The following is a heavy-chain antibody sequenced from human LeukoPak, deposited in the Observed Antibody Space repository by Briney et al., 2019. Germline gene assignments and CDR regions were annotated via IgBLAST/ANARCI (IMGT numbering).Heavy chain of an antibody. CDR3: ARKSNTSSGWFAFDY. CDR1: GYTFISYD. Sequence: ASVKVSCKASGYTFISYDINWVRQATGQGLEWMGWVNPNSGNTGYAQKFQGRVTMTRNTSISTAYMELSSLRPEDTAVYYCARKSNTSSGWFAFDYWGQGTLVTVSS. V-gene: IGHV1-8*01. CDR2: VNPNSGNT. J-gene: IGHJ4*02. D-gene: IGHD6-19*01.